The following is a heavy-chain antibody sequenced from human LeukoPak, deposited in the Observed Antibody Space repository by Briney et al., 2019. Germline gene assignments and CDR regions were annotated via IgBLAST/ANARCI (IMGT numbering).Heavy chain of an antibody. J-gene: IGHJ3*02. Sequence: GESLKISCKGSGYSFTSYWIGWVRQMPGKGREWMGIIYPGDSDTRYSPSFQGQVTISADKSISTAYLQWSSLKASDTAMYYCARLCSGGSCYFYAFDIWGQGTMVTVSS. V-gene: IGHV5-51*01. CDR2: IYPGDSDT. CDR3: ARLCSGGSCYFYAFDI. CDR1: GYSFTSYW. D-gene: IGHD2-15*01.